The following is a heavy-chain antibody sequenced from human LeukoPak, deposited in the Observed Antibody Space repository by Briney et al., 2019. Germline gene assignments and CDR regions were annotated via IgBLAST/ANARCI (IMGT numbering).Heavy chain of an antibody. CDR2: IYASGNT. CDR3: AGAPAGSLDWLSPLDY. V-gene: IGHV4-61*02. D-gene: IGHD2-2*01. Sequence: QPSETLSLTCTVSGGSISSANYYWSWIRQPAGKRLEWIGRIYASGNTNYNPSLNSRVTISVDTSKNQLSLKLSSVTAADTAVYYCAGAPAGSLDWLSPLDYWGQGTLVTVSS. J-gene: IGHJ4*02. CDR1: GGSISSANYY.